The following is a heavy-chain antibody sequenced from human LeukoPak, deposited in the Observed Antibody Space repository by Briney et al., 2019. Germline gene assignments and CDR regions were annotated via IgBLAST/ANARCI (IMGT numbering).Heavy chain of an antibody. CDR2: IIPIFGTA. D-gene: IGHD1-26*01. V-gene: IGHV1-69*13. CDR3: ARAKSVGPASLFDY. J-gene: IGHJ4*02. Sequence: SVKVSCKASGGIFSSYAISWVRQAPGQGPEWMGAIIPIFGTAHYAQKFQGRVTITADESTSTAYMELSRLISEDTAVYYCARAKSVGPASLFDYWGQGTLVTVSS. CDR1: GGIFSSYA.